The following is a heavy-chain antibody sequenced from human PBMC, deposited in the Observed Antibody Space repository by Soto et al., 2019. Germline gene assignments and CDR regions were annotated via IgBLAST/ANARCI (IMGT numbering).Heavy chain of an antibody. J-gene: IGHJ6*03. CDR1: GYTFTSYD. V-gene: IGHV1-8*01. D-gene: IGHD2-2*01. CDR2: MNPNSGNT. CDR3: ARGIVVVPAAISGYYYYYYMDV. Sequence: GASVKVSCKASGYTFTSYDINWVRQATGQGLEWMGWMNPNSGNTGYAQKFQGRVPMTRNTSISTAYMELSSLRSEDTAVYYCARGIVVVPAAISGYYYYYYMDVWGKGTTVTVSS.